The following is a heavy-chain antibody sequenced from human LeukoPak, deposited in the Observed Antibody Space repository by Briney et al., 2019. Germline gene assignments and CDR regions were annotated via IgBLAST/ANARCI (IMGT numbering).Heavy chain of an antibody. Sequence: SGGSLGLSCAASGFRFSDYSMNWVRQAPGKGLEWVSSISSSSSYIYYADSVKGRFTISRDNAKNSLYLQMNSLRAEDTAVYYCARVDRRDYYDSSGYYYVARPAGDYWGQGTLVTVSS. J-gene: IGHJ4*02. CDR2: ISSSSSYI. D-gene: IGHD3-22*01. V-gene: IGHV3-21*01. CDR1: GFRFSDYS. CDR3: ARVDRRDYYDSSGYYYVARPAGDY.